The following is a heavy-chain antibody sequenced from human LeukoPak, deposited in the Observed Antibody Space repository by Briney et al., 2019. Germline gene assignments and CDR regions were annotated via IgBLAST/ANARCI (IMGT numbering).Heavy chain of an antibody. CDR2: MSGGDGST. CDR3: AKDWPSSGIYYGQFDF. D-gene: IGHD1-26*01. V-gene: IGHV3-23*01. J-gene: IGHJ4*02. CDR1: GFTFSSYA. Sequence: GGSLRLSCAASGFTFSSYAMRWVRQAPGKGLEWVSAMSGGDGSTYYADSVKGRFTISRDNSKKTLYLQMNGLRADDTAVYYCAKDWPSSGIYYGQFDFWGQGTLVTVSS.